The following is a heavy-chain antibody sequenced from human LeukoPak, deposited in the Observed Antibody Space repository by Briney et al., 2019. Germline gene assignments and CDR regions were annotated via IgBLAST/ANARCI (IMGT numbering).Heavy chain of an antibody. V-gene: IGHV4-34*01. D-gene: IGHD3-3*01. J-gene: IGHJ4*02. CDR2: INHSGST. Sequence: SETLSLTCAVYGGSFSGYYWSWIRQPPGKGLEWLGEINHSGSTNYNPSLKRLVTLSVDTSKNQFSLNLSSVTAADTAVYYCARSKRPNFWSGYSGPFDYWGQGTLVTVSS. CDR1: GGSFSGYY. CDR3: ARSKRPNFWSGYSGPFDY.